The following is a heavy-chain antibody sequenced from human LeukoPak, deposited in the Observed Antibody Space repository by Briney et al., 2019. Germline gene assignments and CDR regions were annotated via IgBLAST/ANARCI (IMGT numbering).Heavy chain of an antibody. J-gene: IGHJ4*02. Sequence: GGSLRLSCAASGFTFSRSWMSWVRQAPGRGLEWVASINQDGSQIHYVDSVKGRFTISRDNAKNSLYLQMNSLRAEDTAVYYCARESGSVTSEVDFDYWGQGTLVTVSS. V-gene: IGHV3-7*01. CDR2: INQDGSQI. CDR1: GFTFSRSW. CDR3: ARESGSVTSEVDFDY. D-gene: IGHD4-17*01.